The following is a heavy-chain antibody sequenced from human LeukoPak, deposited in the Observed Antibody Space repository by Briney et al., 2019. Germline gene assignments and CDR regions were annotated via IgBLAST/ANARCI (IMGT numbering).Heavy chain of an antibody. V-gene: IGHV4-39*01. Sequence: SETLSLTCSVSGGSISTTDYYWGWIRQPPGKGLEWIGSIYYTGVTNYNPSLKSRVTTSVDTSTNQFSLKLSSVTAADTAVYYCAIKYSSSWYNWFTPWGQGTLVTVSS. CDR1: GGSISTTDYY. J-gene: IGHJ5*02. D-gene: IGHD6-13*01. CDR2: IYYTGVT. CDR3: AIKYSSSWYNWFTP.